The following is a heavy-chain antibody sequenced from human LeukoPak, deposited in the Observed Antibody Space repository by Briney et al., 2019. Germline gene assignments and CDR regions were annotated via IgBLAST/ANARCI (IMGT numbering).Heavy chain of an antibody. CDR1: GGTFSSYA. CDR3: ARDKLWPLGY. D-gene: IGHD3-10*01. Sequence: SVKVSCKVSGGTFSSYAISWVRQAPGQGLEWMGRIIPILGIANYAQKFQGRVTITADKSTSTAYMELSSLRSEDTAVYYCARDKLWPLGYWGQGTLVTVSS. V-gene: IGHV1-69*04. CDR2: IIPILGIA. J-gene: IGHJ4*02.